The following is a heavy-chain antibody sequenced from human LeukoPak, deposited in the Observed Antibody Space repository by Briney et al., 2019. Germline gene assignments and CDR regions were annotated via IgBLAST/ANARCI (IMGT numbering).Heavy chain of an antibody. CDR2: INWNGGST. V-gene: IGHV3-20*04. J-gene: IGHJ6*03. CDR1: GFTFDDYG. Sequence: PGGSLRLSCAASGFTFDDYGMSWVRQAPGKGLEWVSGINWNGGSTGYADSVKGRFTISRDNAKNSLYLQMNSLRAEDTALYYCAKSGIIQGYYFYYMDVWGKGTTVTISS. D-gene: IGHD5-18*01. CDR3: AKSGIIQGYYFYYMDV.